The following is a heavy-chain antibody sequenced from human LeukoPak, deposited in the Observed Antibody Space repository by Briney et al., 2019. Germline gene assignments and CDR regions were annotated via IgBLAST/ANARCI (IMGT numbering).Heavy chain of an antibody. V-gene: IGHV1-69*01. CDR1: GGTFSSYA. D-gene: IGHD2-2*01. CDR2: IIPIFGTA. J-gene: IGHJ6*02. CDR3: ASRVRRENYYYYGMDV. Sequence: GASVKVSCKASGGTFSSYAISWVRQAPGQGLEWMGGIIPIFGTANYAQKFQGRVTITADESTSTAYMELSSLRSEDTAVYYCASRVRRENYYYYGMDVWGQGTTVTVSS.